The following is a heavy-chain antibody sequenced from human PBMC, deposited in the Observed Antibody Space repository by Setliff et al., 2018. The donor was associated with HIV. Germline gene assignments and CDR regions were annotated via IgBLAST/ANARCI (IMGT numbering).Heavy chain of an antibody. Sequence: ASVKVSCKASGYTFTSYDLNWVRQATGQGLEWMGWMNPNSGNTGYAQKFQGRVTMTRYTSISTAYMELSSLRSEDTAVYYYARVQDKYCTHGVCSGFDIWGQGTMVTVSS. CDR1: GYTFTSYD. J-gene: IGHJ3*02. CDR2: MNPNSGNT. D-gene: IGHD2-8*01. CDR3: ARVQDKYCTHGVCSGFDI. V-gene: IGHV1-8*02.